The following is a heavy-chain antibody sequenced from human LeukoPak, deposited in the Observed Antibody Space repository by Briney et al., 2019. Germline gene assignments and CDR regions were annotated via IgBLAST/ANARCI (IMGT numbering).Heavy chain of an antibody. CDR3: AREGQSTAFDY. CDR1: GFTVSNNY. D-gene: IGHD5-18*01. CDR2: IYSGGST. Sequence: PGGSLRLSCAASGFTVSNNYMSWVRQAPGKGLEWVALIYSGGSTYYADSVKGRFTISRDNSKNTLYLQMNSLRAEDTAMYYCAREGQSTAFDYWGQGTLVTVSS. J-gene: IGHJ4*02. V-gene: IGHV3-53*01.